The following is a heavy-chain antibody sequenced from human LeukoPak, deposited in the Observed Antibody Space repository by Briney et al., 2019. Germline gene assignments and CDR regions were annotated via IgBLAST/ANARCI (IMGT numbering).Heavy chain of an antibody. CDR3: ARDRSLTPNYYDSRGGVD. V-gene: IGHV3-21*04. Sequence: GGSLRLSCAASGFTFSTYNMNWVRQAPGKGLEWVSSISSSSNYIYYADSVKGRFTISRDNAKNSLYLQMNSLRAEDTAVYYCARDRSLTPNYYDSRGGVDWGQGTLVTVSS. D-gene: IGHD3-22*01. J-gene: IGHJ4*02. CDR2: ISSSSNYI. CDR1: GFTFSTYN.